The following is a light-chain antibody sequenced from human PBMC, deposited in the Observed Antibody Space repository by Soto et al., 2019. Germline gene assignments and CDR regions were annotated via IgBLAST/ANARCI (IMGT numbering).Light chain of an antibody. V-gene: IGKV1-12*01. Sequence: DIQMTQSPSSVSASVGDRVTITCRASQGISSWLAWYQQKPGKAPTLLIDVASNLQSGVPLRFSGSGSRTDFTITINSLQLEDFATYQSQQANRFPSTFGQGTRVEMK. CDR2: VAS. CDR3: QQANRFPST. CDR1: QGISSW. J-gene: IGKJ5*01.